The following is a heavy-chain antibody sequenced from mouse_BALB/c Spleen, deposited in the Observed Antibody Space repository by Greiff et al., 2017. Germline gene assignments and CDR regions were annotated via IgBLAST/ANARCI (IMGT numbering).Heavy chain of an antibody. D-gene: IGHD2-1*01. V-gene: IGHV5-6*02. CDR1: GFTFSSYG. Sequence: DVKLVESGGDLVKPGGSLKLSCAASGFTFSSYGMSWVRQTPDKRLEWVATISSGGSYTYYPDSVKGRFTISRDNAKNTLYLQMSSLKSEDTAMYYCARDYGNLFDYWGQGTTLTVSS. CDR3: ARDYGNLFDY. J-gene: IGHJ2*01. CDR2: ISSGGSYT.